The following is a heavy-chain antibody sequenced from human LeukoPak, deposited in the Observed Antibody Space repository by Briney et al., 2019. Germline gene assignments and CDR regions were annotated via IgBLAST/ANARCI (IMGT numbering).Heavy chain of an antibody. CDR3: ARSDYDILTGYPDY. D-gene: IGHD3-9*01. CDR1: GFTFSSYS. V-gene: IGHV3-21*01. J-gene: IGHJ4*02. CDR2: ISSSSSYI. Sequence: GGSLRLSCAASGFTFSSYSMNWVRQAPGKGLEWVSSISSSSSYIYYADSVKGRFTISRDNAKNSLYLQMNSLRAEDTAVYYCARSDYDILTGYPDYWGQGTLVTISS.